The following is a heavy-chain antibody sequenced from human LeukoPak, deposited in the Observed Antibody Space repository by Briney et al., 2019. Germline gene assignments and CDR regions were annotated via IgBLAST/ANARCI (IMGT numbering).Heavy chain of an antibody. CDR2: IYYSRST. J-gene: IGHJ6*03. D-gene: IGHD3-22*01. V-gene: IGHV4-59*01. CDR3: ARAQEDSSGYYHYYYYMDV. Sequence: PSETLSLTCTVSGGSISSYYWSWIRQPPGKGLEWIGYIYYSRSTNYNPSLKGRVTISVDTSKNQFSLKLSSVTAADTAVYYCARAQEDSSGYYHYYYYMDVWGKGTTVTVSS. CDR1: GGSISSYY.